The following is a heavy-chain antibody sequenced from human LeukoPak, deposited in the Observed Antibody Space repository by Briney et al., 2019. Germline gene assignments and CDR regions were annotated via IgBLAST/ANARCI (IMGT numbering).Heavy chain of an antibody. CDR1: GFDFRSYY. J-gene: IGHJ4*02. CDR3: ARDKGWPTVSPIDY. D-gene: IGHD4-17*01. Sequence: PGGSLRLSYSTSGFDFRSYYMAWVRQAPGQGLEWVANIKEDGCETYYVDAVQGRFTISRDNDKKSLSLQMNSLRVEDTAVYYCARDKGWPTVSPIDYWGQGTLVIVSS. V-gene: IGHV3-7*01. CDR2: IKEDGCET.